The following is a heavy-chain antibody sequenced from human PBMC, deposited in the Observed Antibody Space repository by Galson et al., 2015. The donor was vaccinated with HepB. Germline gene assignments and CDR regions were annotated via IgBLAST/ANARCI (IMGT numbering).Heavy chain of an antibody. CDR2: ISWNSASV. V-gene: IGHV3-9*01. CDR3: AKDIGRYYDFWSGYGLTYDFGLDV. CDR1: GFNFNDYG. D-gene: IGHD3-3*01. J-gene: IGHJ6*02. Sequence: SLRLSCAGSGFNFNDYGLHWVRQAPGKGLEWVSGISWNSASVAYADSVKGRFTPSRDNAKNSLYLQMNSLRAEDTAFYYCAKDIGRYYDFWSGYGLTYDFGLDVWGQGTTVTVSS.